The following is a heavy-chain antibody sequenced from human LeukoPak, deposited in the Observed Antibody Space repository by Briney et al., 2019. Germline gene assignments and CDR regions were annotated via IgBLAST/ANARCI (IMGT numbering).Heavy chain of an antibody. CDR2: ISAYNGNT. Sequence: ASVKVSCKASGYTFTSYGISWARQAPGQGLEWMGWISAYNGNTNYAQKLQGRVTMTTDTSTSTAYMELRSLRSDDTAVYYCARMGSTVTTYYYYMDVWGKGTTVTVSS. CDR1: GYTFTSYG. V-gene: IGHV1-18*01. J-gene: IGHJ6*03. CDR3: ARMGSTVTTYYYYMDV. D-gene: IGHD4-17*01.